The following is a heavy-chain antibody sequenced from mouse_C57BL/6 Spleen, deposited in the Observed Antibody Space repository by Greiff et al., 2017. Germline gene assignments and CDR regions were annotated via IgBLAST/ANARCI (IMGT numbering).Heavy chain of an antibody. J-gene: IGHJ4*01. Sequence: QVQLQQSGAELVRPGSSVKLSCKASGYTFTSYWMDWVKQRPGQGLEWIGNIYPSDSDTHYNQKFKDKATLTVDKSSSTSYMQLSSLTSADSAVYYCARLSYCYGSGYAMVYWGQGTSVTVS. CDR2: IYPSDSDT. CDR3: ARLSYCYGSGYAMVY. V-gene: IGHV1-61*01. D-gene: IGHD1-1*01. CDR1: GYTFTSYW.